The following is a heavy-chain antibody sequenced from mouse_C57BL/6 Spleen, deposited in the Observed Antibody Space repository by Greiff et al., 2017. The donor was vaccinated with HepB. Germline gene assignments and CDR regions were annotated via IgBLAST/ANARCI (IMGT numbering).Heavy chain of an antibody. D-gene: IGHD1-1*01. CDR3: ARIYGNYVDY. Sequence: VQLQQPGAELVMPGASVKLSCKASGYTFTSYWMHWVKQRPGQGLEWIGEIDPSDSYTNYNQKFKGKSTLTVDKSSSTAYMQLSSLTSEDSAVYYCARIYGNYVDYWGQGTTLTVSS. J-gene: IGHJ2*01. CDR1: GYTFTSYW. V-gene: IGHV1-69*01. CDR2: IDPSDSYT.